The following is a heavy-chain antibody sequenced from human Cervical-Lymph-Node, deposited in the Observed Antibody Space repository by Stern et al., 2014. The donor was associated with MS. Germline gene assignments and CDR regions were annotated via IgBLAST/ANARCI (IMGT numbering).Heavy chain of an antibody. CDR2: IYYSGST. Sequence: QLQMQESGPGLVKHSQTLSLTCTVSGGSISSGGYYWSWIRQHPGKGLEWIGYIYYSGSTYYNPSLKSRVPISVDTSKNQFSLKRSSVTAADTAVYYCARGQRGSSSWYGNWFDPWGQGTLVTVSS. CDR3: ARGQRGSSSWYGNWFDP. V-gene: IGHV4-31*03. CDR1: GGSISSGGYY. J-gene: IGHJ5*02. D-gene: IGHD6-13*01.